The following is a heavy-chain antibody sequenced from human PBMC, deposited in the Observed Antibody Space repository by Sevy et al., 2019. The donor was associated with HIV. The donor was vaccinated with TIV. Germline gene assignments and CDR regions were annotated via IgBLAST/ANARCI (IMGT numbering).Heavy chain of an antibody. V-gene: IGHV3-23*01. J-gene: IGHJ4*02. Sequence: GGSLRLSCATSGFTFSRHAMSWVRQAPGKGLEWVSVISGSGGSTNYADSVKGRFTISRDNSKNTLYLRLNSLRAEDTAIYYCAKAPGSSSSTQLYFDYWGQGTLVTVSS. D-gene: IGHD6-13*01. CDR2: ISGSGGST. CDR1: GFTFSRHA. CDR3: AKAPGSSSSTQLYFDY.